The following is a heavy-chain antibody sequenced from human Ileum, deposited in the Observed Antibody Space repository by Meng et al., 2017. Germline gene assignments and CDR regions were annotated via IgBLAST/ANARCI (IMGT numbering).Heavy chain of an antibody. J-gene: IGHJ2*01. V-gene: IGHV4-34*01. Sequence: QVQLQQWGAGLLKPSETLSLTCAVYGGSFCGYYWTWIRQPPGKGLEWIGEIHHSGSTNYNPSLKSRVTMSIDTSKIQFSLELSSVTAADAAVYYCARYGGSGSYWHFDPWGRGTLVTVSS. CDR2: IHHSGST. CDR1: GGSFCGYY. D-gene: IGHD3-10*01. CDR3: ARYGGSGSYWHFDP.